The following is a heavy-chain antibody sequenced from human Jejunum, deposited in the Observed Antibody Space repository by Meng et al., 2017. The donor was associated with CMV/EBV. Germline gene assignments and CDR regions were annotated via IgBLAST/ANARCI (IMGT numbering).Heavy chain of an antibody. CDR1: GGPISTYSCY. V-gene: IGHV4-39*07. J-gene: IGHJ4*02. CDR2: WSYSGVT. CDR3: ARAANLVALGYYFDY. Sequence: GGPISTYSCYWGWIRQPPGKGLEWIGSWSYSGVTSYNPSLKSRVTISVDTSKNQFSLKLTSVTAADTAVYYCARAANLVALGYYFDYWGQGTLVTVSS. D-gene: IGHD3-16*01.